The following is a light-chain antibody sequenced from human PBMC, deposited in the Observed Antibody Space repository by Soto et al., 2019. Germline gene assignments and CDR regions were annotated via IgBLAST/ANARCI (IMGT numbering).Light chain of an antibody. CDR1: SSNIGAGYD. V-gene: IGLV1-40*01. CDR3: SSFTGPTTLDV. CDR2: ANT. J-gene: IGLJ1*01. Sequence: QSVLTQPPSVSGAPGQRVTISCTGSSSNIGAGYDVHWYQQLPGTAPKLLIYANTNRPSGVPDRFSGSKSGNTAFLTISGLQPEDEADYYCSSFTGPTTLDVFGTGTKLTVL.